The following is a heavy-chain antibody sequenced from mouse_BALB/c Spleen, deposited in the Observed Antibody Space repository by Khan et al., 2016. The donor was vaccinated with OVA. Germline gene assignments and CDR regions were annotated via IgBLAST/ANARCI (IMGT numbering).Heavy chain of an antibody. J-gene: IGHJ3*01. CDR1: GYPLSSYW. D-gene: IGHD1-1*01. Sequence: QVQLKQSGAELVKPGASVKLSCKASGYPLSSYWLHWVKQRPGQGLEWIGEIDPSDSFTNYNQKFKDKATLTIDKSSSTTYMQLSSLTSEDSAVYYCARSFHYGSSNWVAYWGQGTLVTVSA. V-gene: IGHV1-69*02. CDR2: IDPSDSFT. CDR3: ARSFHYGSSNWVAY.